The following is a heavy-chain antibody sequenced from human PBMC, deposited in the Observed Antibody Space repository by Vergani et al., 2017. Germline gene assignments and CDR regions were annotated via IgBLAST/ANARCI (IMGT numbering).Heavy chain of an antibody. D-gene: IGHD6-19*01. Sequence: QLQLQESGPGLVKPSATLSLTSSVSGASIRSSNYYWGWIRQPPGKGLEWIASIYYSGITYYNPSLKSRVTISVDTSKNQCYLKLSSVTAADTAVYVCAGHSTVEWLVKLGWIDPWGQGILVTVSS. V-gene: IGHV4-39*01. CDR3: AGHSTVEWLVKLGWIDP. J-gene: IGHJ5*02. CDR2: IYYSGIT. CDR1: GASIRSSNYY.